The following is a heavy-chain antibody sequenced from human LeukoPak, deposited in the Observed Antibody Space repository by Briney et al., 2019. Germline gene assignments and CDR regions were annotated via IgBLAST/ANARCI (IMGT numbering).Heavy chain of an antibody. J-gene: IGHJ4*02. CDR2: ISSSSYI. Sequence: PGGSLRLSCAASGFTFSSYSMNWVRQAPGKGLEWVSSISSSSYIYYADSVKGRFTISRDNAKNSLYLQMNSLRAEDTAVYYCARDQAGSGSYYYYFDYWGQGTLVTVSS. CDR3: ARDQAGSGSYYYYFDY. V-gene: IGHV3-21*04. CDR1: GFTFSSYS. D-gene: IGHD3-10*01.